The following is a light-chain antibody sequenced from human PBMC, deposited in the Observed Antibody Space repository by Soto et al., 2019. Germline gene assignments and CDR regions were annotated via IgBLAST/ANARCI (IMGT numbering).Light chain of an antibody. Sequence: QLVLTQPPSASGTPGQRVTISCSGSSSNIGSNAVNWYQQLPGTAPKLLIYDNNQGPSGVPDRFSGSKSGTSASLAISGLQSEDEADYYCAAWDDSLNGVVFGGGTKVTVL. CDR3: AAWDDSLNGVV. CDR1: SSNIGSNA. V-gene: IGLV1-44*01. J-gene: IGLJ2*01. CDR2: DNN.